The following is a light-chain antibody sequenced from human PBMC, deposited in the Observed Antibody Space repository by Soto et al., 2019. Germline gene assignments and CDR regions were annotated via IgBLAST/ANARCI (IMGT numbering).Light chain of an antibody. J-gene: IGLJ3*02. CDR2: VNSDGSH. CDR3: QTWSTDIRV. Sequence: QLVLTQSPSASASLGASVKLTCTLSSGHNSYAIAWHQQQPEKGPRYLMKVNSDGSHSKGDGIPDRFSGSNSAAERYLTISGLQSEDEADYYCQTWSTDIRVFGGGTKVTVL. V-gene: IGLV4-69*01. CDR1: SGHNSYA.